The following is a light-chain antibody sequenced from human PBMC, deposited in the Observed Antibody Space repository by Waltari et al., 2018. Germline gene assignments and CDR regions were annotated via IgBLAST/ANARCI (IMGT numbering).Light chain of an antibody. J-gene: IGLJ3*02. Sequence: QSALTQSASVSGSPGQSITISCTGTNRDVGAYKYVSWYQQNPGKAPKLIIFDVSRRPSGVSYRFSGSKSGSTASLTISGLQAGDEADYYCSSYTTSATWVFGGGTRVAVL. V-gene: IGLV2-14*03. CDR2: DVS. CDR3: SSYTTSATWV. CDR1: NRDVGAYKY.